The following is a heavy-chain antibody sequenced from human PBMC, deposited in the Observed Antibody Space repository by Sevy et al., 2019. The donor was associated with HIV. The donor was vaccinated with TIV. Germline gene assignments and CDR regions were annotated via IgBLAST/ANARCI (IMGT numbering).Heavy chain of an antibody. J-gene: IGHJ4*02. CDR1: GASISSSGYY. V-gene: IGHV4-39*01. D-gene: IGHD6-19*01. Sequence: SETLSLTCTVSGASISSSGYYWGWIRQPPGKGLEWIASIRYSGSTYYNPSLRSRVTISADASKNQLSLKLNSVTAADTAVYYCAGPRLTYNSGWSYYDHWGQGTVVTVSS. CDR2: IRYSGST. CDR3: AGPRLTYNSGWSYYDH.